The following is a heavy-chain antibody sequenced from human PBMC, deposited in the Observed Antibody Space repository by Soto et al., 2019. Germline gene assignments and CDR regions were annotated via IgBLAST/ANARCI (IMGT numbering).Heavy chain of an antibody. D-gene: IGHD5-12*01. CDR1: GGSISSGGYY. J-gene: IGHJ4*02. CDR3: ARGRGIVATINRSLLFDY. V-gene: IGHV4-31*03. Sequence: QVQLQESGPGLVKPSQTLSLTCTVSGGSISSGGYYWSWIRQHPGKGLEWIGYIYYSGSTYYNPSLESRVTISVDTCKIQFSLKLSSVTAADTAVCYCARGRGIVATINRSLLFDYWGQGTLVTVSS. CDR2: IYYSGST.